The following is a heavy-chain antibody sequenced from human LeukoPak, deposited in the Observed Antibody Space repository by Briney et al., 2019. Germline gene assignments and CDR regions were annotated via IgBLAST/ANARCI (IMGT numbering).Heavy chain of an antibody. J-gene: IGHJ4*02. V-gene: IGHV3-23*01. CDR3: AKAPVTSCRGAYCYPFDS. Sequence: GGSLRLSCAASGFTVSSNYMSWVRQAPGKGLEWVAATSSSDAGTYHADSVRGRFTISRDNSKNTLYLQMNSLRAEDAAVYFCAKAPVTSCRGAYCYPFDSWGQGTLVTVSS. D-gene: IGHD2-21*01. CDR1: GFTVSSNY. CDR2: TSSSDAGT.